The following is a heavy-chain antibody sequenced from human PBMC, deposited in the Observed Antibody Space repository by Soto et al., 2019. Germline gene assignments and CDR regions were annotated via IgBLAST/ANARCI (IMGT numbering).Heavy chain of an antibody. V-gene: IGHV1-46*03. CDR1: GYTFTSYY. CDR3: DRDLIRHSNYPSFDY. Sequence: ASVKVSCKASGYTFTSYYMHWVRQAPGQGLEWMGIINPSGGSTSYAQKFQGRVTMTRDTSTSTVYMELSSLRSEDTAVYYCDRDLIRHSNYPSFDYWGQGTLVTVSS. J-gene: IGHJ4*02. CDR2: INPSGGST. D-gene: IGHD4-4*01.